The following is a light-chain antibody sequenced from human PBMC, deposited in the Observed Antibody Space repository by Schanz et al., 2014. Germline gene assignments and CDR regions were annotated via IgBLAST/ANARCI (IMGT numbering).Light chain of an antibody. CDR3: QSFDSSLSGSV. CDR1: SSDVGGYNF. J-gene: IGLJ3*02. CDR2: EVS. V-gene: IGLV2-8*01. Sequence: QSALTQPPSASGSPGQSVTISCTGTSSDVGGYNFVSWYQQHPGKAPKVMIYEVSKRPSGVPDRFSGSKSGNTASLAIAGLQAEDEDVYYCQSFDSSLSGSVFGGGTKLTVL.